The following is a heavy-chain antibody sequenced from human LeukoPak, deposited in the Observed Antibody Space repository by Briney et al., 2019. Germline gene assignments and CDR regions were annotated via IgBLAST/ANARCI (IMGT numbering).Heavy chain of an antibody. CDR3: TRASAGLSYLDL. D-gene: IGHD3/OR15-3a*01. CDR2: INTDGSSR. CDR1: GFNFSISW. Sequence: GGSLRLSCAASGFNFSISWMNWVRQAPGKGLVCVSRINTDGSSRSYADSVKGRFTISRDNAKNTLYLQMNSLRAEDTAIYYCTRASAGLSYLDLWGRGTLVTVSS. J-gene: IGHJ2*01. V-gene: IGHV3-74*01.